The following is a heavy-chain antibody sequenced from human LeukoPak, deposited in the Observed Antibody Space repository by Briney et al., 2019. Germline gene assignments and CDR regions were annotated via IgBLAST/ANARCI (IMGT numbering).Heavy chain of an antibody. CDR3: ARQRYSGSYYFDS. D-gene: IGHD1-26*01. CDR1: GGSITNYY. V-gene: IGHV4-59*08. Sequence: SETLSLTCTVSGGSITNYYWSWIRQPLGKGLEWIGYIYYSGSTNYHPSLKSRDTISVDTSENQFSLRLTSVTAADTAVYYCARQRYSGSYYFDSWGQGSLATVSS. CDR2: IYYSGST. J-gene: IGHJ4*02.